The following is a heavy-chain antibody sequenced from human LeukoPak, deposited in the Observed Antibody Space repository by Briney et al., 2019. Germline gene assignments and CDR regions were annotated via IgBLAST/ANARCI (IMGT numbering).Heavy chain of an antibody. V-gene: IGHV3-9*01. J-gene: IGHJ6*02. CDR2: ISWNSGSI. Sequence: GGSLRLSCAASGFTFDDYAMHWVRQAPGKGLEWVSGISWNSGSIGYADSVKGRFTISRDNAKNSLYLQMNSLRAEDTAVYYCASSLRITIFGAPGGMDVWGQGTTVTVSS. CDR3: ASSLRITIFGAPGGMDV. CDR1: GFTFDDYA. D-gene: IGHD3-3*01.